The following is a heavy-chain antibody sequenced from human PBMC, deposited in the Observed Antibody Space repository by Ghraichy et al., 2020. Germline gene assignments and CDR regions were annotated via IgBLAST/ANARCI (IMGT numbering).Heavy chain of an antibody. CDR3: ARQYIYGFDY. CDR1: RDSVSSNSAI. V-gene: IGHV6-1*01. Sequence: SETLSLTCAISRDSVSSNSAIWDWIRQSPSRGLEWLGRTYYRSKWYSEYAASVKSRITINSDTSKNQFSLQLNSVTPEDTALYYCARQYIYGFDYWGQGTLVTVSS. CDR2: TYYRSKWYS. J-gene: IGHJ4*02. D-gene: IGHD3-10*01.